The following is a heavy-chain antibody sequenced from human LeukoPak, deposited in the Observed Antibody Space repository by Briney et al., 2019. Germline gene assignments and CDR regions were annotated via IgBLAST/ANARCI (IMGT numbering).Heavy chain of an antibody. J-gene: IGHJ6*02. D-gene: IGHD3-3*01. CDR1: GFTFSDYY. V-gene: IGHV3-11*04. CDR2: ISSSGSTI. CDR3: AKDRATIFGVVIIAYYYYGMDV. Sequence: GGSLRLSCEASGFTFSDYYMSWIRQAPGKGLEWVSYISSSGSTIYYADSVKGRFTISRDNSKNTLYLQMNSLRAEDTAVYYCAKDRATIFGVVIIAYYYYGMDVWGQGTTVTVSS.